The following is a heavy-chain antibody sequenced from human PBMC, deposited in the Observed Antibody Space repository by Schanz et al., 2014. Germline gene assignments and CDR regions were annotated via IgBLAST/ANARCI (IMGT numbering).Heavy chain of an antibody. J-gene: IGHJ6*03. CDR3: ARGAGGGSGTYYGAYYNYYYMDV. CDR2: IYHSGRT. CDR1: GGSISSSNW. D-gene: IGHD3-10*01. V-gene: IGHV4-4*02. Sequence: QVQLQESGPGLVKPSGTLSLTCAVSGGSISSSNWWSWVRQPPGKGLEWIGEIYHSGRTNYNPSLKSRVTISVYKSTNEFSLKLSFVTGADTAVYYCARGAGGGSGTYYGAYYNYYYMDVWGKGTTVAVSS.